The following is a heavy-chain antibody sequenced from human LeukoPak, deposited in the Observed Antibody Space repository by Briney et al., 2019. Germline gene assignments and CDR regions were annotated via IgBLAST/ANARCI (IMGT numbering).Heavy chain of an antibody. CDR1: GGSVSSKRFY. D-gene: IGHD3-22*01. Sequence: SETLSLTCTVSGGSVSSKRFYWGWIRQPPGKGLDWIGSMYYNGGTYYNPSLKRRVTISADTYKNQVSLKLSSVTAADTAVYYCARDPDYYDDSGYTWGQGTLVTVSS. CDR3: ARDPDYYDDSGYT. CDR2: MYYNGGT. V-gene: IGHV4-39*07. J-gene: IGHJ5*02.